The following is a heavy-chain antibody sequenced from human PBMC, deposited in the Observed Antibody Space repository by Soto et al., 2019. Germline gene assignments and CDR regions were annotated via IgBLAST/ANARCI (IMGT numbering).Heavy chain of an antibody. CDR2: INHSGST. J-gene: IGHJ2*01. CDR3: ARGIVPGSSGWPGYTRYFDL. CDR1: GGSFSGYY. D-gene: IGHD6-19*01. Sequence: QVQLQQWGAGLLKPSETLSLTCAVYGGSFSGYYWSWIRQPPGKGLEWIGEINHSGSTNYNPSLKSRVTISVDTSKNQFSLKLSSVTAADTAVYYCARGIVPGSSGWPGYTRYFDLWGRGTLVTVSS. V-gene: IGHV4-34*01.